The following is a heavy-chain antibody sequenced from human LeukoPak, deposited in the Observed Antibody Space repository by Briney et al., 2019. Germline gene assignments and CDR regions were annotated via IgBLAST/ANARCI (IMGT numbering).Heavy chain of an antibody. CDR2: ISWNSGSI. Sequence: RGGALRLSCAASRFTFDDYAMHWVRHAPGKGLEGVSGISWNSGSIGYADSVKGRFTISRDNAKNSLYLQMNRLRAEDTAVYYCACYCRSTSCYWAFDIWGQGTMVTVSS. V-gene: IGHV3-9*01. CDR3: ACYCRSTSCYWAFDI. D-gene: IGHD2-2*01. CDR1: RFTFDDYA. J-gene: IGHJ3*02.